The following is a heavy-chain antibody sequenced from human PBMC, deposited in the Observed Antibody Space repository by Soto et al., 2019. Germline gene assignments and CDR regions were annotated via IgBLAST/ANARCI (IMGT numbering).Heavy chain of an antibody. V-gene: IGHV4-59*12. J-gene: IGHJ6*02. CDR1: GGSISSYY. D-gene: IGHD6-13*01. CDR3: EREGSSWSYYYYGMDV. Sequence: SETLSLTCTVWGGSISSYYWSWIRQPPGKGLEWILYIYHSGSTNYNPSLKSRVTISVDTSKNQFSLKLSSVTAADTDVYYCEREGSSWSYYYYGMDVWGQGTTVTVYS. CDR2: IYHSGST.